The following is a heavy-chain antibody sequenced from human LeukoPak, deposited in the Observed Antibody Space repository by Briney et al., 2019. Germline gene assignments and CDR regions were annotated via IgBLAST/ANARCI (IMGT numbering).Heavy chain of an antibody. CDR2: INPNSGGT. CDR1: GYTFTGHY. CDR3: ARVGNIVVVTARTPDAFDI. J-gene: IGHJ3*02. V-gene: IGHV1-2*02. D-gene: IGHD2-21*02. Sequence: GASVKVSCKASGYTFTGHYMHWVRQAPGQGVEWMGWINPNSGGTNYAQKFQGRVTMTRDTSISTAYMELSRLRSDDTAVYYCARVGNIVVVTARTPDAFDIWGQGTMVTVSS.